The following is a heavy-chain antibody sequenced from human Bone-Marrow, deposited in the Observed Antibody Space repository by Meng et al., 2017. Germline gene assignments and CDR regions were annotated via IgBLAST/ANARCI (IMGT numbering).Heavy chain of an antibody. CDR3: ARVGYSGSRVTSYYFDY. J-gene: IGHJ4*02. CDR2: INHSGST. CDR1: GGSFSGYY. D-gene: IGHD1-26*01. V-gene: IGHV4-34*01. Sequence: VQLRQWGAGLLKPSETLSLPCAVYGGSFSGYYWSWIRQPPGKGLEWIGEINHSGSTNYNPSLKSRVTISVDTSKNQFSLKLSSVTAADTAVYYCARVGYSGSRVTSYYFDYWGQGTLVTVSS.